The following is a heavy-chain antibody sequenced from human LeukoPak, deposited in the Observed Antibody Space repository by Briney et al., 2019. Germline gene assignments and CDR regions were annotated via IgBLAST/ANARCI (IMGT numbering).Heavy chain of an antibody. J-gene: IGHJ5*02. D-gene: IGHD1-26*01. V-gene: IGHV1-2*02. Sequence: GASVKVSCKASGYTFTGYYMHWVRQAPGQGLEWMGWINPKSGDTKYQGRVTMTRDTSISTAYMELSWLRSDDTAVYYCARDGYSGRFDPWGQGTLVTVSS. CDR1: GYTFTGYY. CDR3: ARDGYSGRFDP. CDR2: INPKSGDT.